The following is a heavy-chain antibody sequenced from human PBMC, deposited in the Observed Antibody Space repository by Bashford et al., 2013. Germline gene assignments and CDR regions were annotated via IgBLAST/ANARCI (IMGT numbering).Heavy chain of an antibody. J-gene: IGHJ6*02. Sequence: SETLSLTCTVSGGSISSGTYYWSWIRQPAGKGLEWIGRIYTSGTTDYHPSLKSRVTMSLDRSKNQFSLRLSSVTAADTAVYYCASLLYYYGMDVWGQGTTVTVSS. V-gene: IGHV4-61*02. CDR2: IYTSGTT. CDR1: GGSISSGTYY. CDR3: ASLLYYYGMDV.